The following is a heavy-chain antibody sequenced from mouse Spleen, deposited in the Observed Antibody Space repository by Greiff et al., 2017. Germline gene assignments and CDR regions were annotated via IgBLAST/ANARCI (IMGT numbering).Heavy chain of an antibody. J-gene: IGHJ2*01. CDR1: GYTFTDYN. CDR3: ARGYYRYDGYFDY. CDR2: INPNNGGT. D-gene: IGHD2-14*01. Sequence: VQLQQSGPELVKPGASVKMSCKASGYTFTDYNMHWVKQSHGKSLEWIGYINPNNGGTSYNQKFKGKATLTVNKSSSTAYMELRSLTSEDSAVYYCARGYYRYDGYFDYWGQGTTLTVSS. V-gene: IGHV1-22*01.